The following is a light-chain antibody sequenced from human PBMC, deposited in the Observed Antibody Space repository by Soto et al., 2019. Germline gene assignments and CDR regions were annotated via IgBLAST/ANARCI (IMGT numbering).Light chain of an antibody. V-gene: IGKV3-20*01. CDR1: QSVTSSY. J-gene: IGKJ4*01. CDR2: GAS. CDR3: QQYGSSPLT. Sequence: EIVLPQSPGTLSLSPGERATLSCRASQSVTSSYLAWYQQKPGQAPRLLIYGASSRATGIPDRFSGSGSGTDFTLTISRLEPEDFAVYYCQQYGSSPLTFGGGTKVEIK.